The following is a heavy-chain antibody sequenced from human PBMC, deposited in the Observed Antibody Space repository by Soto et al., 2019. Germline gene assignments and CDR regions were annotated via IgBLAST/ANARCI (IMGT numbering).Heavy chain of an antibody. CDR1: RAMFGIHG. CDR2: INSNAVAT. CDR3: VSWDTAHMDM. V-gene: IGHV3-23*01. J-gene: IGHJ1*01. Sequence: GRSRRPACAPSRAMFGIHGITWVRQGPNSALEWVSTINSNAVATHYADSVKGRFTISRDHSKRTMSLQMNSLRAEDPAIYHRVSWDTAHMDMWGPDTAVTISS. D-gene: IGHD1-26*01.